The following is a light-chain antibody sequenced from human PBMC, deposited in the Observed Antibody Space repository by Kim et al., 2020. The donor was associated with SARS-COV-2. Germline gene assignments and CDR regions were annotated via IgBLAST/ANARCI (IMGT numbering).Light chain of an antibody. CDR1: QSVSSY. V-gene: IGKV3-11*01. Sequence: SWSPGERATLSCRASQSVSSYLAWYQQKPGQAPRLLIYDASNRATGIPARFSGSGSGTDFTLTISSLEPEDFAVYYCQQRSNWPPFGQGTKVDIK. CDR3: QQRSNWPP. CDR2: DAS. J-gene: IGKJ1*01.